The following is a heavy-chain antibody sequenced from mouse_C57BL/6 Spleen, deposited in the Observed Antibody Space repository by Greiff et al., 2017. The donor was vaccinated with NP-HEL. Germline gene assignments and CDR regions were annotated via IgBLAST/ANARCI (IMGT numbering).Heavy chain of an antibody. CDR3: ARQTSYYGSSYFDY. CDR1: GFTFSDYY. V-gene: IGHV5-12*01. D-gene: IGHD1-1*01. J-gene: IGHJ2*01. Sequence: EVQLVESGGGLVQPGGSLKLSCAASGFTFSDYYMYWVRQTPEKRLEWVAYISNGGGSTYYPDTVKGRFTISRDNAKNTLYLQMSRLKSEDTAMYYCARQTSYYGSSYFDYWGQGTTLTVSS. CDR2: ISNGGGST.